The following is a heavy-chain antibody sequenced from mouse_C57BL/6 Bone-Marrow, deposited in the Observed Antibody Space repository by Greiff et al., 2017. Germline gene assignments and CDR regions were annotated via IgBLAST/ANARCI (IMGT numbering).Heavy chain of an antibody. J-gene: IGHJ4*01. CDR3: ARHGYYGYDDAMDY. CDR1: EYEFPSHD. CDR2: INSDGGST. Sequence: DVMLVESGGGLVQPGESLKLSCESNEYEFPSHDMSWVRKTPEKRLELVAAINSDGGSTYYPDTMERRFIISRDNTKKTLYLQMSSLRSEDTALYYCARHGYYGYDDAMDYWGQGTSVTVSS. V-gene: IGHV5-2*01. D-gene: IGHD2-2*01.